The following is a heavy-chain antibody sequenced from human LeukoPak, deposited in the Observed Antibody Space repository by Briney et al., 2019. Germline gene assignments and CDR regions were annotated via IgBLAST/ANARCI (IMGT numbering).Heavy chain of an antibody. D-gene: IGHD1-7*01. CDR2: IIPIFGTA. CDR1: GGTFSSYA. Sequence: SVKVSCTASGGTFSSYAISWVRQAPGQGLEWMGGIIPIFGTANYAQKFQGRVTITADKSTSTAYMELSSLRSEDTAVYYCARDQGPFGWNYVSYWGQGTLVTVSS. J-gene: IGHJ4*02. CDR3: ARDQGPFGWNYVSY. V-gene: IGHV1-69*06.